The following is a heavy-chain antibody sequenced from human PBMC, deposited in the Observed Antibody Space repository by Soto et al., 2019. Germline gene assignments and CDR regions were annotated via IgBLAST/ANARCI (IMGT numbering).Heavy chain of an antibody. CDR2: IVVGSGNT. CDR3: AADARVAVAAGYYRKNYYYYGMDV. V-gene: IGHV1-58*01. D-gene: IGHD2-15*01. J-gene: IGHJ6*02. Sequence: SVKVSCKASGFTFTSSAVQWVRQARGQRLEWIGWIVVGSGNTNYAQKFQERVTITRDMSTSTAYMELSSLRSEDTAVYYCAADARVAVAAGYYRKNYYYYGMDVWG. CDR1: GFTFTSSA.